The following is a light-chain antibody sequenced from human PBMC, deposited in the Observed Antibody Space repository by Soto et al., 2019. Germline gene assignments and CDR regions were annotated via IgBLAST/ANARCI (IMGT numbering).Light chain of an antibody. Sequence: QSALTQPASVSGSLGQSITISCTGTGSDIAGYNYISWYQQLPGKAPKLMIYEVTIRPSGISNRFSGSKSGNTASLTISGLQAEDEADYYCAAWDDSLSGVVFGGGTQLTVL. CDR3: AAWDDSLSGVV. J-gene: IGLJ2*01. V-gene: IGLV2-14*01. CDR1: GSDIAGYNY. CDR2: EVT.